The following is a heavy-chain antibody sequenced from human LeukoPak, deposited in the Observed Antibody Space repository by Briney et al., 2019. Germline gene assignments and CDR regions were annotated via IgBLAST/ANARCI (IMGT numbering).Heavy chain of an antibody. CDR1: GYTLTKYG. CDR3: GRDYYYGTSAPYNFGIDV. CDR2: ISGYNGNT. D-gene: IGHD3-10*01. V-gene: IGHV1-18*04. Sequence: GASVKVSCEASGYTLTKYGISWVRQAPGRGPEWMGWISGYNGNTNYAQKFQGRVTMTTDTSTSTAYMELRDLKSDDTTVYYCGRDYYYGTSAPYNFGIDVWGQGSTVTVSS. J-gene: IGHJ6*02.